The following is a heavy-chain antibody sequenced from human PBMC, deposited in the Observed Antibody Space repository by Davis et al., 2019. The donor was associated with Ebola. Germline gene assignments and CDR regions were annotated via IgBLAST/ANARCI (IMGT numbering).Heavy chain of an antibody. CDR1: GYTFTSYG. CDR2: ISAYNGNT. J-gene: IGHJ6*02. D-gene: IGHD4-17*01. Sequence: ASVKVSCKASGYTFTSYGISWVRQAPGQGLEWMGWISAYNGNTNYAQKLQGRVTMTTDTSTSTAYMELRSLGSDDTAVYYCARVGWHDYGDYYYGMDVWGQGTTVTVSS. CDR3: ARVGWHDYGDYYYGMDV. V-gene: IGHV1-18*01.